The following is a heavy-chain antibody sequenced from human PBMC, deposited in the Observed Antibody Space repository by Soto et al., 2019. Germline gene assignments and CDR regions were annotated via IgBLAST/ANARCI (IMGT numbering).Heavy chain of an antibody. D-gene: IGHD2-2*01. CDR3: ARDRDCSSPRCYVYYYYGMDV. Sequence: QVQLVQSGAEVTKPGSSVKVSCKASGGTFSSYTISWVRQAPGQGLEWMGRIIPILGIANYAQKCQGRVTITAYKATSTAYMELSSLRSEDTAVYYCARDRDCSSPRCYVYYYYGMDVWGQGTTVTVSS. J-gene: IGHJ6*02. V-gene: IGHV1-69*08. CDR2: IIPILGIA. CDR1: GGTFSSYT.